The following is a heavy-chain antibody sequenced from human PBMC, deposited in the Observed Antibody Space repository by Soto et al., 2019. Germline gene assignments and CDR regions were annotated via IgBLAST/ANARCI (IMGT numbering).Heavy chain of an antibody. Sequence: QVPLQASGPGLVAPSGTLSLTCTLSGGSVRAPDWWNGVRQSPDRGLDWIAEVHISGHSNYNPSLRSRVSVSIDSSKHQFYLNLNSVTAADTAIYYCARVRQGCSANNCYFDPWGQGTQVTISS. V-gene: IGHV4-4*02. CDR2: VHISGHS. CDR1: GGSVRAPDW. D-gene: IGHD1-1*01. J-gene: IGHJ5*01. CDR3: ARVRQGCSANNCYFDP.